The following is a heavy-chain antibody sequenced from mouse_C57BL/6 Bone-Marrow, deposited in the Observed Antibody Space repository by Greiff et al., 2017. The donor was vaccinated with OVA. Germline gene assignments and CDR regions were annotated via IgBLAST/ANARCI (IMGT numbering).Heavy chain of an antibody. CDR1: GYTFTSYW. J-gene: IGHJ3*01. D-gene: IGHD1-1*01. CDR3: ARRGGYYYGSSYDWCAY. Sequence: VQLQQPGAELVRPGSSVKLSCKASGYTFTSYWMHWVKQRPIQGLEWIGNIDPSDSETHYNQKFKDKATLTVDKSSSTAYMQLSSLTSEDSAVYYCARRGGYYYGSSYDWCAYWGQGTLVTVSA. V-gene: IGHV1-52*01. CDR2: IDPSDSET.